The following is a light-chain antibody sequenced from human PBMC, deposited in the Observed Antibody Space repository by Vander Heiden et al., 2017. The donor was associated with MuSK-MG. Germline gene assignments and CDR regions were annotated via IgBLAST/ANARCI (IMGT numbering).Light chain of an antibody. CDR3: QKYYWAPWT. J-gene: IGKJ1*01. V-gene: IGKV1-27*01. Sequence: DIQMTQSPSSLSASVGDRVPITCRASQGISNYLVWYQQQPGNVTKLLIHAASTVQSGVPSRRRGRGSETDFTLSISRMQPEDVATYFYQKYYWAPWTFGQGTKVEIK. CDR2: AAS. CDR1: QGISNY.